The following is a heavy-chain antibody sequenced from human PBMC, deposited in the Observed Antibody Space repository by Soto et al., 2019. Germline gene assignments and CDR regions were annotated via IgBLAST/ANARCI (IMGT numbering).Heavy chain of an antibody. Sequence: ASVKVSCKASGYTFTSYGISWVRQAPGQGLEWMGWISAYNGNTNYAQKLQGRVTMTTDTSTSTAYMELRSLRSDDTAVYYCARDRVDILTGYYLFDYWGPGTLVTVSS. CDR1: GYTFTSYG. CDR2: ISAYNGNT. D-gene: IGHD3-9*01. J-gene: IGHJ4*02. V-gene: IGHV1-18*01. CDR3: ARDRVDILTGYYLFDY.